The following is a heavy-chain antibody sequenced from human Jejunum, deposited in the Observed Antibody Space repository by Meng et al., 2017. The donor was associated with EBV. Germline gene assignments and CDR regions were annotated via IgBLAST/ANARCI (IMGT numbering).Heavy chain of an antibody. CDR3: ARVGNPGAEYFQY. CDR2: IKVISGNT. V-gene: IGHV1-8*01. Sequence: PGRSGAEVKKTRAQTKASCKASADTFTGSDINWGRKVSRQGIEWMRWIKVISGNTGYEQKLQGRITMTRDASINTAYMELSRLRSDDTAVDYCARVGNPGAEYFQYWGQGTLVTVSS. CDR1: ADTFTGSD. J-gene: IGHJ1*01. D-gene: IGHD1-14*01.